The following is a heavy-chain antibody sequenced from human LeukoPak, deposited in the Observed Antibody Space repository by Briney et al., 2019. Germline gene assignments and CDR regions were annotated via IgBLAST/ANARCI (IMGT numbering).Heavy chain of an antibody. V-gene: IGHV3-23*01. Sequence: PGGSLRLSCAASGFTFSSYAMSWVRQAPGKGLEWVSGIVGSGGSTYYANSVKGRFTISRDNSTNTLYLQMNSLRAEDTAVYYCAKPPNYDSDAPQVDYWGQGTLVTVSS. D-gene: IGHD3-22*01. CDR2: IVGSGGST. CDR1: GFTFSSYA. J-gene: IGHJ4*02. CDR3: AKPPNYDSDAPQVDY.